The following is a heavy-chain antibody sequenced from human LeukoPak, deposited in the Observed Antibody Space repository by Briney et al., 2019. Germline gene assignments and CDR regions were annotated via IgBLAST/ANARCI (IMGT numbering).Heavy chain of an antibody. Sequence: AETLSLTCTVSGGSISNYYWTWVRRSPGKGLEWIGNTNYGGNTRYNPLLRSRVTISADTSKTLVSRKLGSVTAADPAGYYWARNVGLWGYDYWGQGTLVTVSS. CDR1: GGSISNYY. CDR2: TNYGGNT. J-gene: IGHJ4*02. V-gene: IGHV4-59*08. CDR3: ARNVGLWGYDY. D-gene: IGHD3-16*01.